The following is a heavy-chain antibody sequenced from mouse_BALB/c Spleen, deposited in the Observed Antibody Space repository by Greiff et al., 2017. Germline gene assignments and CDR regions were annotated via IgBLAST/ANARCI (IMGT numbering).Heavy chain of an antibody. CDR1: GFTFSDYG. V-gene: IGHV5-15*02. Sequence: EVKLMESGGGLVQPGGSRKLSCAASGFTFSDYGMAWVRQAPGKGPEWVAFISNLAYSIYYADTVTGRFTISRENAKNTLYLEMSSLRSEDTAMYYCAREGYGNSYFDYWGQGTTLTVSS. CDR3: AREGYGNSYFDY. CDR2: ISNLAYSI. J-gene: IGHJ2*01. D-gene: IGHD2-10*02.